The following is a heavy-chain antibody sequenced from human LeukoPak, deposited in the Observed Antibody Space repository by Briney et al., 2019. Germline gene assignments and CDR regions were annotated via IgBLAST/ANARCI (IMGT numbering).Heavy chain of an antibody. Sequence: GGSLRLSCAASGFTFSSYWMHWVRQAPGKGLVWVSRINNDGSSTSYADSVKGRFTISRNNAKNTLYLQMNSLRAEDTAVYYCARPTKEGSSWYWWFDPWGQGTLVTVSS. CDR1: GFTFSSYW. D-gene: IGHD6-13*01. V-gene: IGHV3-74*01. CDR3: ARPTKEGSSWYWWFDP. CDR2: INNDGSST. J-gene: IGHJ5*02.